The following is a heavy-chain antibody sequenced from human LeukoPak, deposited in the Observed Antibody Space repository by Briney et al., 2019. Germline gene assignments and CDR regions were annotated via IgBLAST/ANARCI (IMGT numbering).Heavy chain of an antibody. J-gene: IGHJ2*01. D-gene: IGHD3-16*01. V-gene: IGHV3-21*01. CDR3: ARDGGGDWYFDL. CDR1: GFTFSSYS. CDR2: ISSSSSYI. Sequence: GGSLRLSCAASGFTFSSYSMNWVRQAPGKGLEWVSSISSSSSYIYYADSVKGRFTISRDNAKNSLYLQMNSLRAEDTAVYYCARDGGGDWYFDLWGRGTLVTVSS.